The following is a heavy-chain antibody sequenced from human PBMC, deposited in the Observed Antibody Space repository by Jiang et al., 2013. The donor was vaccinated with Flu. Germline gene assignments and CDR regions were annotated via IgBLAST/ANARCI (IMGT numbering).Heavy chain of an antibody. D-gene: IGHD5-24*01. CDR1: GYTFTSYA. CDR3: ARGWVRSRWLQPIHMPFDI. Sequence: QSGSELKKPGASVKVSCKASGYTFTSYAMNWVRQAPGQGLEWMGWINTNTGNPTYAQGFTGRFVFSLDTSVSTAYLQISSLKAEDTAVYYCARGWVRSRWLQPIHMPFDIWGQGTMVTVSS. V-gene: IGHV7-4-1*02. J-gene: IGHJ3*02. CDR2: INTNTGNP.